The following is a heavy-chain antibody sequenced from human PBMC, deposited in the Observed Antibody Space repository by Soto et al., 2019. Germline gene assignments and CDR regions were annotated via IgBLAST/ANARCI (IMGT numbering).Heavy chain of an antibody. J-gene: IGHJ4*02. V-gene: IGHV4-4*02. Sequence: ESLSLTCDVSRCSINNNNWWSWVRQPPGGGLEWIGELHHGGSTNYNPSLESRVTFSVDISKNQFFLKLSSVTAADTAVYYCTKNSAYALDYWGQGTLVTVSS. CDR2: LHHGGST. D-gene: IGHD6-25*01. CDR3: TKNSAYALDY. CDR1: RCSINNNNW.